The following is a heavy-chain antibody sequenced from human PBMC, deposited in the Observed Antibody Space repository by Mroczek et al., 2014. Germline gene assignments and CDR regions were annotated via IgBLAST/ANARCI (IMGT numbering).Heavy chain of an antibody. CDR1: GFTFSTYG. CDR3: DERGWRRWELLGSFDY. V-gene: IGHV3-30*18. D-gene: IGHD1-26*01. CDR2: ISYDGSNK. Sequence: ESGGGVVQPGRSLRLSCAASGFTFSTYGMHWVRQAPGKGLEWVAVISYDGSNKYYADSVKGRFTISRDNSKNMLHLQMNSLRAEDTAVYYCDERGWRRWELLGSFDYVGPGNPGHRLL. J-gene: IGHJ4*02.